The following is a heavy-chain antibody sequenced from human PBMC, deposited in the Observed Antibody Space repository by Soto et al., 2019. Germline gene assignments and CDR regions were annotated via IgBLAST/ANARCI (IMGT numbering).Heavy chain of an antibody. V-gene: IGHV3-23*01. CDR1: GFTFSSYA. Sequence: EVQLLESGGGLVQPGGSLRLSCAASGFTFSSYAMSWVRQAPGKGLEWVSAISGSGGSTYYADSVKGRFTISRDNSKNTLYLKMNSLRAEDTAVYYCASMIVVVPAAQSDAFDIWGQGTMVTVSS. CDR3: ASMIVVVPAAQSDAFDI. J-gene: IGHJ3*02. CDR2: ISGSGGST. D-gene: IGHD2-2*01.